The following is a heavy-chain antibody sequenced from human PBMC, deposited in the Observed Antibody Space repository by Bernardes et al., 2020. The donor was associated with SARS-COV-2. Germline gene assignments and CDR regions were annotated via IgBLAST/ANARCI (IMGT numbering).Heavy chain of an antibody. J-gene: IGHJ4*02. CDR3: ARDPHYGALDY. D-gene: IGHD4-17*01. Sequence: GGSLRLSCAASGFTLSDFAMSWVRQTPGKGLEWVSGSGGGGAGTYYADSVKGRFTISRDNAKNLLFLQMNSLRVEDTAIYYCARDPHYGALDYWGQGTLVTVSS. CDR2: SGGGGAGT. CDR1: GFTLSDFA. V-gene: IGHV3-23*01.